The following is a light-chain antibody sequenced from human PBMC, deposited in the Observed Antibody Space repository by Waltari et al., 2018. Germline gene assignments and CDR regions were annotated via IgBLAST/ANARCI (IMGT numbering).Light chain of an antibody. CDR1: QSIRNS. J-gene: IGKJ1*01. Sequence: EIVLTQSPATLSLSPGERATLSCRASQSIRNSLAWYQHNPGQAPRLLIYDASNRATGIPARFSGSGSGTDFTLSISSLEPEDFATYYCQQSYSAPRTFGQGTKVQIK. CDR3: QQSYSAPRT. CDR2: DAS. V-gene: IGKV3-11*01.